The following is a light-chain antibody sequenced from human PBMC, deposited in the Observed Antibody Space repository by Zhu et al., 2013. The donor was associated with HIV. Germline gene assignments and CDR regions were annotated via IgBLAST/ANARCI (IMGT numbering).Light chain of an antibody. CDR1: QSVDYNY. V-gene: IGKV3D-20*01. J-gene: IGKJ1*01. CDR3: QQYGTSPTWT. Sequence: EIVLTQSPATLSLSPGERASLSCGASQSVDYNYLAWYQQKPGLAPRLLIYDASSRATGIPDRFSGSGSGTEFTLTISRLQAEDFAVYHCQQYGTSPTWTFGPGTKVEI. CDR2: DAS.